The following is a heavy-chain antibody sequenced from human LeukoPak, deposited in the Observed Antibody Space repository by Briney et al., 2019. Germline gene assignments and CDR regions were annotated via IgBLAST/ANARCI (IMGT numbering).Heavy chain of an antibody. V-gene: IGHV5-51*01. CDR1: GYSFTSYW. J-gene: IGHJ4*02. CDR3: ARHGRGNYYDSSGYYGPVVY. CDR2: IYPGVADT. D-gene: IGHD3-22*01. Sequence: GESLKISCKASGYSFTSYWIGWVRQTPGKGLGWMGIIYPGVADTRYSPSFQGQVTISPDKSIHTAYLQCSNLKASDTAMYYCARHGRGNYYDSSGYYGPVVYWGQGTMVTVSS.